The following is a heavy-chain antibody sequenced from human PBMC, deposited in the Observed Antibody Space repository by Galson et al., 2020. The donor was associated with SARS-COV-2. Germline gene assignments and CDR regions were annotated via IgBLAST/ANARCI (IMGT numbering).Heavy chain of an antibody. CDR1: GFTFSSYS. CDR2: ISSSSSTI. V-gene: IGHV3-48*04. CDR3: ARDASTYYDFWSAKPRDWFDP. Sequence: GESLKISCAASGFTFSSYSMNWVRQAPGKGLEWVSYISSSSSTIYYADSVKGRFTISRDNAKNSLYLQMNSLRAEDTAVYYCARDASTYYDFWSAKPRDWFDPWGQGTLVTVSS. J-gene: IGHJ5*02. D-gene: IGHD3-3*01.